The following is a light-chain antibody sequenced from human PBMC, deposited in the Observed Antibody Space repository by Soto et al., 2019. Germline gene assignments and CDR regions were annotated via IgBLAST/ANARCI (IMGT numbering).Light chain of an antibody. J-gene: IGKJ5*01. Sequence: EIVLTQSPATLSLSPGERATLSCRASQSVSSYLAWYQQKPGQAPRLLIYDASNRATGILARFSGSGSGTDFTLTISSLEPKDFAVYYCQQRRNWPSITFGQGTRLEI. CDR3: QQRRNWPSIT. V-gene: IGKV3-11*01. CDR2: DAS. CDR1: QSVSSY.